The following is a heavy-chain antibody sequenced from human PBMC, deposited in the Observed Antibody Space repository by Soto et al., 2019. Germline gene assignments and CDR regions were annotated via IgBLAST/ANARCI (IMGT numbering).Heavy chain of an antibody. Sequence: SSETLSLTCTVSGGSVSTYFWSWIRQPPGKGLEWIGYIYYSGSTNYNPSLKSRVTISVDTSKNQFSLKVSSVTAADTAVYYCARAAGYKAAAFDIWGQGTMVTVSS. D-gene: IGHD5-18*01. J-gene: IGHJ3*02. V-gene: IGHV4-59*02. CDR1: GGSVSTYF. CDR2: IYYSGST. CDR3: ARAAGYKAAAFDI.